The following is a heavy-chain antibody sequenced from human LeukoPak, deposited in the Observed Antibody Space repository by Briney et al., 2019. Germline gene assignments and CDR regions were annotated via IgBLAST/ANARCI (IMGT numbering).Heavy chain of an antibody. CDR2: TYYRSTWST. CDR1: GDSVSSNSVA. Sequence: SQTLSLTCAISGDSVSSNSVAWNWIRQSPSRGLEWLGRTYYRSTWSTDYAISVKSRITINSDTSKNQFSLQLNSVTPEDTAVYFCARDRDYYRVDDYYYPLRFDYRGQGTLVTVSS. V-gene: IGHV6-1*01. D-gene: IGHD3-22*01. CDR3: ARDRDYYRVDDYYYPLRFDY. J-gene: IGHJ4*02.